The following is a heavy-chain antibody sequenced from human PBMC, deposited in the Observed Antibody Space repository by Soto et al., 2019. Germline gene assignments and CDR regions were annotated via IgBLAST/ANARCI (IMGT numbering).Heavy chain of an antibody. CDR3: VCDDNRRF. CDR1: GLTFSIYT. J-gene: IGHJ4*02. V-gene: IGHV3-21*01. Sequence: EIQLVESGGGLVKPGGSLRLSCAASGLTFSIYTTNWVRQAPGKGLEFVSSIGRTGIDRYYIDSVKGRFTISRDNAQKSLYLQMNSLRVEDTALYYCVCDDNRRFWGQGTLVTVSS. D-gene: IGHD1-1*01. CDR2: IGRTGIDR.